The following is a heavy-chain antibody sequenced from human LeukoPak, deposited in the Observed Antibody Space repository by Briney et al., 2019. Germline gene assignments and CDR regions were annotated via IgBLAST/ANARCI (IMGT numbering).Heavy chain of an antibody. CDR3: ARPAAAAPHAAYYYMDV. CDR1: GFTSSSYG. Sequence: GRSLRLSCAASGFTSSSYGMHWVRQAPGKGLEWVAIIWYDGSNKYYADSVKGRFTISRDNSKNTLYLQMNSLRAEDTAVYYCARPAAAAPHAAYYYMDVWGKGTTVTVSS. D-gene: IGHD6-13*01. V-gene: IGHV3-33*01. CDR2: IWYDGSNK. J-gene: IGHJ6*03.